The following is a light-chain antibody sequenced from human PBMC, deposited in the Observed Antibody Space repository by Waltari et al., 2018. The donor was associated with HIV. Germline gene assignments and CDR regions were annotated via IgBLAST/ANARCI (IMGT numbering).Light chain of an antibody. Sequence: SVLTQPPSASGTPGQKVTISCSGSSSNIGSNSVFWYQQLPGAAPKLLIYTDTQRPSGVPERFACSKSGSSASLAISGLRSEDEAVYSCATWDDSLNGVLFGGGTNLNVL. CDR1: SSNIGSNS. V-gene: IGLV1-47*01. CDR2: TDT. J-gene: IGLJ2*01. CDR3: ATWDDSLNGVL.